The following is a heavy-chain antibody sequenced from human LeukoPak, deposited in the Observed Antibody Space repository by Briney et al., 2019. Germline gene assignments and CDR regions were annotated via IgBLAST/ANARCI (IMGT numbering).Heavy chain of an antibody. CDR3: TTDRGIQLWYLGY. CDR1: GFTFSNAW. CDR2: IKSKTDGGTT. V-gene: IGHV3-15*01. Sequence: GGSLRLSCAASGFTFSNAWMSWVRQVPGKGLEWVGRIKSKTDGGTTDYAAPVKGRFTISRDDSKDTLYLQMNSLKTEDTAVYYCTTDRGIQLWYLGYWGQGTLVTVSS. J-gene: IGHJ4*02. D-gene: IGHD5-18*01.